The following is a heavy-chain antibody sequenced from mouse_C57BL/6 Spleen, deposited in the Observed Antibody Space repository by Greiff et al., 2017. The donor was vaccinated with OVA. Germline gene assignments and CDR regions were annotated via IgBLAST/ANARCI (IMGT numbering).Heavy chain of an antibody. CDR2: IYPGDGVT. CDR1: GYAFSSSW. J-gene: IGHJ3*01. V-gene: IGHV1-82*01. Sequence: QVQLQQSGPELVKPGASVKISCKASGYAFSSSWMNWVKQRPGKGLEWIGRIYPGDGVTNNNGKSKGKATLTADKSASTDYMQLGSLTSEGSAVYFCASQRGGPWFAYWGQGTLVTVSA. D-gene: IGHD1-1*02. CDR3: ASQRGGPWFAY.